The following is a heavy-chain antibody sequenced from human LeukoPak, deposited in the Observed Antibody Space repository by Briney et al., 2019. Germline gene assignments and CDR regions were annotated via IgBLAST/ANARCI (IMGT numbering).Heavy chain of an antibody. CDR3: ARHPNYYGSG. Sequence: PSGTLSLTCTVSGGSLSSSTWWNWVRQPPGKGREWIGQIYHSGTTNYNPSLKSRVSISVDESKNQFSLNLTSVTAADTAVYFCARHPNYYGSGWGQGIQVTVSS. CDR2: IYHSGTT. J-gene: IGHJ4*02. V-gene: IGHV4-4*02. CDR1: GGSLSSSTW. D-gene: IGHD3-10*01.